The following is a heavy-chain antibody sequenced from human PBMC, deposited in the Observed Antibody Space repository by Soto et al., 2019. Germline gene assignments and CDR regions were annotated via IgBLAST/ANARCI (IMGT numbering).Heavy chain of an antibody. CDR1: GFTFSSYA. J-gene: IGHJ6*02. V-gene: IGHV3-23*01. Sequence: PGGSLILSCAASGFTFSSYAMSWVRQAPGKGLEWVSAISGSGGSTYYADSVKGRFAISRDNSKNTLYLQMNSLRAEDTAVYYCAKGDTMIVVVTSRLDVWGQGTTVTVSS. D-gene: IGHD3-22*01. CDR2: ISGSGGST. CDR3: AKGDTMIVVVTSRLDV.